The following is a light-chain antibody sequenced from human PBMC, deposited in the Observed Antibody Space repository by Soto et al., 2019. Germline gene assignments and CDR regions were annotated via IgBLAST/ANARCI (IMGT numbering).Light chain of an antibody. CDR1: QSVSTN. V-gene: IGKV3-15*01. J-gene: IGKJ5*01. Sequence: EIVMTQSPATLSVSPGERATLSCRASQSVSTNLAWYQQKPGQAPRLLIYATSTRATGIPDRFTGSGSGTEFTLTISSLQSDDFAVYHCQQYDNKPPITFGQGTRLETK. CDR3: QQYDNKPPIT. CDR2: ATS.